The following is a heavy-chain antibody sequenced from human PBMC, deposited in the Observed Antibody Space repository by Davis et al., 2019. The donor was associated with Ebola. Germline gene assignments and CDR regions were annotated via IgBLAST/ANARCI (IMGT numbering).Heavy chain of an antibody. V-gene: IGHV3-53*05. CDR1: GFVVSTYY. J-gene: IGHJ4*02. CDR2: IYSGGTT. Sequence: GESLKISCAASGFVVSTYYMSWVRQAPGKGLEWLSVIYSGGTTYYADSVKGRFTISRDNSKNTLYLQMNSLRAEDTAVYYCARGRHSSGWYGVDYWGQGTLVTVSS. D-gene: IGHD6-19*01. CDR3: ARGRHSSGWYGVDY.